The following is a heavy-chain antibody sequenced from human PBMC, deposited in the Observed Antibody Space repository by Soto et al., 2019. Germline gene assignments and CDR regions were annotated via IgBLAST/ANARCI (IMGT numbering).Heavy chain of an antibody. CDR2: IYYSGST. V-gene: IGHV4-30-4*01. J-gene: IGHJ4*01. CDR3: GRVPFYAPSGTYYIDY. CDR1: RGSISSRDYY. Sequence: PSETLSLTCTVSRGSISSRDYYWSWIRQPPGKGLEWIGYIYYSGSTYYNPSLKSRINISIDTSIDQFSLNMDSVTAADTAVYYCGRVPFYAPSGTYYIDYWGHGTQVTVSS. D-gene: IGHD1-26*01.